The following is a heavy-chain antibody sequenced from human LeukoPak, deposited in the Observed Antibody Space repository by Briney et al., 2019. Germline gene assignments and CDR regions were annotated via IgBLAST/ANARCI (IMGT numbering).Heavy chain of an antibody. CDR1: GGSISSYY. CDR3: ARGEMATIMIDY. CDR2: IYYSGST. Sequence: SETLSLTCTVSGGSISSYYWSWIRQPPGKGLEWIGYIYYSGSTNYNPSLKSRVTISVDTSKNQSSLKLSSVTAADTAVYYCARGEMATIMIDYWGQGTLVTVSS. V-gene: IGHV4-59*01. J-gene: IGHJ4*02. D-gene: IGHD5-24*01.